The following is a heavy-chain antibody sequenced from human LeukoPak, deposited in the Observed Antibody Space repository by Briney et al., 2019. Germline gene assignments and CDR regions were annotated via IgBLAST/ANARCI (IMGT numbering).Heavy chain of an antibody. CDR3: AKGGKWDVTPFDY. V-gene: IGHV3-23*01. Sequence: PGGSLRLSCAASGFTFTSYSINWVRQAPGKGLEWVSTISGGGGSTYYADSVKGRFTISRDNSKNMLYLQVNSLRAEDTAVYYCAKGGKWDVTPFDYWGQGTLVTVSS. J-gene: IGHJ4*02. CDR1: GFTFTSYS. CDR2: ISGGGGST. D-gene: IGHD1-26*01.